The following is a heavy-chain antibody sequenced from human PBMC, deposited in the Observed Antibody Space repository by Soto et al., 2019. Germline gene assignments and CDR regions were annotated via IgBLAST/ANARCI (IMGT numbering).Heavy chain of an antibody. J-gene: IGHJ4*02. V-gene: IGHV3-30*18. Sequence: QVQLVESGGGVVQPGRSLRLSCAASGFTFSSYGMHWVRQAPGKGLEWVAVISYDGSNKYYADSVKGRFTISRDNSKNPLYLQMHSMTAEDTAVYNYAKGRADYGYCAGGFDYWGQGTLVTVSS. CDR3: AKGRADYGYCAGGFDY. D-gene: IGHD4-17*01. CDR2: ISYDGSNK. CDR1: GFTFSSYG.